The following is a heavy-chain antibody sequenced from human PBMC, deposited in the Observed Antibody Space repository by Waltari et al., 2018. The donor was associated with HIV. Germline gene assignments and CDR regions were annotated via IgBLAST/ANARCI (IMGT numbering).Heavy chain of an antibody. D-gene: IGHD1-26*01. Sequence: QLQLQESGPGLVKPSETLSLTCPVPGGSISSSSYYWGWIRQPPGKGLEWIGSIYYSGSTYNNPSLKSRVTISVDTSKNQFSLKLSSVTAADTAVYYCASPGAADYWGQGTLVTVSS. V-gene: IGHV4-39*01. CDR2: IYYSGST. CDR3: ASPGAADY. J-gene: IGHJ4*02. CDR1: GGSISSSSYY.